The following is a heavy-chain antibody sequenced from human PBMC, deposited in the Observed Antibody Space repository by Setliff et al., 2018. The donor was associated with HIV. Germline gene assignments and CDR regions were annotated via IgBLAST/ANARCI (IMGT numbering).Heavy chain of an antibody. CDR3: VRGGAITG. Sequence: PGGSLRLSCAASGFTFEDYAMHWVRQVPGKGLEWVSGISWQRGTLGYADSVKGRFTISRDNSKNMEYLQMNSLRSGDTAIYYCVRGGAITGWGQGTLVTVSS. CDR2: ISWQRGTL. CDR1: GFTFEDYA. V-gene: IGHV3-9*01. J-gene: IGHJ4*02. D-gene: IGHD1-20*01.